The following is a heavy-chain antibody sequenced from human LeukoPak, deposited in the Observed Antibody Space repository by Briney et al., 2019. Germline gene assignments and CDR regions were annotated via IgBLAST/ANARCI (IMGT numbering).Heavy chain of an antibody. CDR2: INPNSGGT. Sequence: ASVKVSCKASGYTLTGYYMHWVRQAPGQGLEWMGWINPNSGGTNYAQKFQGRVTMTRDTSISTAYMELSRLRSDDTAVYYCARVNSYYDSSGYYVYWGQGTLVTVSS. D-gene: IGHD3-22*01. J-gene: IGHJ4*02. V-gene: IGHV1-2*02. CDR1: GYTLTGYY. CDR3: ARVNSYYDSSGYYVY.